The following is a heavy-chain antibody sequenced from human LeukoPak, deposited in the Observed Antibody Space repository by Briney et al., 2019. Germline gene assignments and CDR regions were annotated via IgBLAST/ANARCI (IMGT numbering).Heavy chain of an antibody. Sequence: AASVKVSCKASGGTFSSYAISWVRQAPGQGLEWMGGIIPIFGTANYAQKFQGRVTITADESTSTAYMELSSLRSEDTAVYYCARGQERYYDFWSGYGVWGQGTTVTVSS. D-gene: IGHD3-3*01. J-gene: IGHJ6*02. CDR1: GGTFSSYA. CDR3: ARGQERYYDFWSGYGV. V-gene: IGHV1-69*13. CDR2: IIPIFGTA.